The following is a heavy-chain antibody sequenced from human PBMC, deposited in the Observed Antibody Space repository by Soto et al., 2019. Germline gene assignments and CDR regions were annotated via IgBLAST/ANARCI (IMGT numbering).Heavy chain of an antibody. CDR3: ARSLSLYRRFAP. Sequence: SETLSLTCTVSGGSISSYYWSWIRQPPGKGLEWIGYIYHSGSTNYNPSLKSRVTISVDTSKNQFSLKLSSVTAADTAVYYCARSLSLYRRFAPWGQGTLVTVSS. D-gene: IGHD3-16*02. CDR2: IYHSGST. V-gene: IGHV4-59*01. CDR1: GGSISSYY. J-gene: IGHJ5*02.